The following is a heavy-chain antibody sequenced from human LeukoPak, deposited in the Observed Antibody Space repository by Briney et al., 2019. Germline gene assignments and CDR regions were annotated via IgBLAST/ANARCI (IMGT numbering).Heavy chain of an antibody. Sequence: GASVKVSCKASGYTFTDYYMHWVRQAPGQGLEWMGWINPNSGGTNYAQKFQGRVTMTRDTSISTAYMKLSRLRSDDTAVYYCARGCQYQLLIFLYYYMDVWGKGATVTISS. CDR1: GYTFTDYY. CDR2: INPNSGGT. CDR3: ARGCQYQLLIFLYYYMDV. V-gene: IGHV1-2*02. D-gene: IGHD2-2*01. J-gene: IGHJ6*03.